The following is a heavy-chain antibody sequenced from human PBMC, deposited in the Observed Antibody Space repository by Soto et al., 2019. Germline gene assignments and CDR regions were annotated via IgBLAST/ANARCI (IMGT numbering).Heavy chain of an antibody. J-gene: IGHJ6*02. CDR2: IYPDDSDT. CDR1: GYIFTKYW. CDR3: ARQPMSV. V-gene: IGHV5-51*01. Sequence: PGESLKISCKGSGYIFTKYWIVWVRQMPGKGLEWMGMIYPDDSDTTYSPSFQGQVTISADKSITTAYLHWSSLKASDTAMYYCARQPMSVWGQGTTVTVSS.